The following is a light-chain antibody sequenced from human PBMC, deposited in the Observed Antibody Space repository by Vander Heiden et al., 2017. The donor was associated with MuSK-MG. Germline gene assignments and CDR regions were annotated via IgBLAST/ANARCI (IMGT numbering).Light chain of an antibody. CDR1: LGLWDSNGSNY. V-gene: IGKV2-28*01. Sequence: DIVMTQSPHSLPATPGVPAYISCRSSLGLWDSNGSNYLDWNRQKPGQFPRLLMYLRSNRALGVPDRSSASGPGTDFTLKISRLKVKNVRVYYFKGAPQTQNTFGQGTKLEIK. CDR3: KGAPQTQNT. J-gene: IGKJ2*01. CDR2: LRS.